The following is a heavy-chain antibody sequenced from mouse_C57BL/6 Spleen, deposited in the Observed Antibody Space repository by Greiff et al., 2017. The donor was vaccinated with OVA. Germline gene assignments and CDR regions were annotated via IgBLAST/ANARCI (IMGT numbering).Heavy chain of an antibody. J-gene: IGHJ1*03. D-gene: IGHD1-1*01. CDR2: INPNNGGT. CDR3: ARIHDYYGSSYDWYFDV. Sequence: DVQLQESGPELVKPGASVKIPCKASGYTFTDYNMDWVKQSHGKSLEWIGDINPNNGGTIYNQKFKGKATLTVDKSSSTAYMELRSLTSEDTAVYYCARIHDYYGSSYDWYFDVWGTGTTVTVSS. CDR1: GYTFTDYN. V-gene: IGHV1-18*01.